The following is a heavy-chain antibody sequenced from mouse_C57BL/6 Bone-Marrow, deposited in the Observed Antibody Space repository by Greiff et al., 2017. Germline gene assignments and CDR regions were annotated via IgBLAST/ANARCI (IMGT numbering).Heavy chain of an antibody. V-gene: IGHV1-54*01. D-gene: IGHD1-1*01. CDR1: GYAFTNYL. CDR3: AITTVVAGGPD. CDR2: INPGSGGT. Sequence: QVQLQQSGAELVRPGTSVKVSCKASGYAFTNYLIEWVKQRPGQGLEWIGVINPGSGGTNYNEKFKGKATLTADKSSSTAYMQLSSLTAEDSAVYCCAITTVVAGGPDWGQGTSVTVSS. J-gene: IGHJ4*01.